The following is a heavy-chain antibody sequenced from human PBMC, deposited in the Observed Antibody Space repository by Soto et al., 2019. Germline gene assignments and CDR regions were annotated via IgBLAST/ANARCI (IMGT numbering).Heavy chain of an antibody. D-gene: IGHD3-16*01. V-gene: IGHV3-23*01. J-gene: IGHJ4*02. CDR3: AKDRRAGGNSAFYFDF. CDR2: ISATGGGT. CDR1: GFNFSNYA. Sequence: GGSLRLSCAASGFNFSNYAMSWVRQAPGKGLEWVSLISATGGGTYYADSVKGRFTISRDNSHNTLYLQVHSLTAEDTAVYYCAKDRRAGGNSAFYFDFWGQGAKVTVSS.